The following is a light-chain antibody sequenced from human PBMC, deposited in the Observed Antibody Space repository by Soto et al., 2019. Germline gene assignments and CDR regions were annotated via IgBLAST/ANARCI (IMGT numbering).Light chain of an antibody. Sequence: EIVMTQSPATLSVPPRERATLSCSPSHSVSIKLSWYQQKPGQAPRLLIYGASSRASVIPDRFSGSGSGTDFTLTSSRLEPEDVVEYYCQQYGSSITFGQGTRLEIK. J-gene: IGKJ5*01. CDR3: QQYGSSIT. CDR1: HSVSIK. CDR2: GAS. V-gene: IGKV3-20*01.